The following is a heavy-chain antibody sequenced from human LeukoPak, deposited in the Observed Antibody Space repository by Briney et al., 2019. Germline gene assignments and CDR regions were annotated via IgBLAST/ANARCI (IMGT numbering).Heavy chain of an antibody. CDR2: ISSSGSII. CDR1: GFTFSSYE. Sequence: GGSLRLPCAASGFTFSSYEMNWVRQAPGKGLEWVSYISSSGSIIHYADAVKGRFTTSRDNAKNSLHLQMNSLRAEDTAIYYCARVRGYGSESFDYWGQGTLVTVSS. J-gene: IGHJ4*02. CDR3: ARVRGYGSESFDY. D-gene: IGHD3-10*01. V-gene: IGHV3-48*03.